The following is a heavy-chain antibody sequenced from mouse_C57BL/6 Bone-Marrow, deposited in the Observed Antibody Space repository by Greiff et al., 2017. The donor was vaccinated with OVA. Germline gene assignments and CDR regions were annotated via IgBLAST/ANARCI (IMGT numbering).Heavy chain of an antibody. Sequence: QVQLQQPGAELVKPGASAKLSCKASGYTFTSYWMHWVKQRPGQGLEWIGMIHPNSGSTNYNEKFKSNATLTVDNSSSTAYMQLSSLTSEDSAVYYCARWGYYGSSYSPAWFAYWGQGTLVTVSA. CDR3: ARWGYYGSSYSPAWFAY. J-gene: IGHJ3*01. CDR2: IHPNSGST. D-gene: IGHD1-1*01. CDR1: GYTFTSYW. V-gene: IGHV1-64*01.